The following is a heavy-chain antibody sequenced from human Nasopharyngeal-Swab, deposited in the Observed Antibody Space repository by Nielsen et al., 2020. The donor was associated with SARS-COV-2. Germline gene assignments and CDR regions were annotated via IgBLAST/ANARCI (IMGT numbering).Heavy chain of an antibody. D-gene: IGHD3-22*01. Sequence: GGSLRLSCAASGFTFSGSAMHWVRQASGKGLEWVGRIRSKANSYATAYAASVKGRFTISRDDSKNTAYLQMNSLKTEDTAVYYCTRHYEYYDSSGYYYEGIDYWGQGTPVTVSS. V-gene: IGHV3-73*01. J-gene: IGHJ4*02. CDR3: TRHYEYYDSSGYYYEGIDY. CDR2: IRSKANSYAT. CDR1: GFTFSGSA.